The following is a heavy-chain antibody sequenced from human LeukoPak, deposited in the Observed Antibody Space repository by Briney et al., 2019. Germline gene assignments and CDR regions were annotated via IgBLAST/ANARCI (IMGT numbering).Heavy chain of an antibody. CDR1: GDSISSSTYY. CDR2: INYSGYN. CDR3: ARVYGPVNY. J-gene: IGHJ4*02. D-gene: IGHD2-8*01. Sequence: SETLSLTCTVSGDSISSSTYYWGWIRQPPGKGLEWFGSINYSGYNYYNPSLKSRVTISVDTSKNQFSLKLTSVTAADTAVYYCARVYGPVNYWGQGTLVTVSS. V-gene: IGHV4-39*07.